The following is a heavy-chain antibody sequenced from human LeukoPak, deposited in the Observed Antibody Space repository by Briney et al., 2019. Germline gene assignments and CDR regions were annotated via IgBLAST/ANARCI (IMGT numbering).Heavy chain of an antibody. V-gene: IGHV4-34*01. CDR3: ARRGEVRGVRF. D-gene: IGHD3-10*01. Sequence: SETLSLTCAVYGGSLSGYYWSWIRQPPGKGLEWIGEINHSGSTNYNPSLKSRVTISVDTSKNQFSLKLSSVTAADTAVYYCARRGEVRGVRFWGQGTLITVSS. CDR1: GGSLSGYY. J-gene: IGHJ4*02. CDR2: INHSGST.